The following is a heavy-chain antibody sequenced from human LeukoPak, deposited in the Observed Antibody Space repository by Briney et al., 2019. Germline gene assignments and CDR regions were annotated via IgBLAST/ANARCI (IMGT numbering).Heavy chain of an antibody. V-gene: IGHV1-69*15. CDR3: ARERPPGDSSNWFLEGYFDI. D-gene: IGHD6-13*01. CDR2: IIPIFGTA. J-gene: IGHJ4*02. Sequence: SVKLSCKASGGTFSSYAITWVRQAPGQGLEWMGRIIPIFGTANYAQKFQGRVTITPDESTSPAYMELRTLRSDDTAVYYCARERPPGDSSNWFLEGYFDIWGQGTLVTVSS. CDR1: GGTFSSYA.